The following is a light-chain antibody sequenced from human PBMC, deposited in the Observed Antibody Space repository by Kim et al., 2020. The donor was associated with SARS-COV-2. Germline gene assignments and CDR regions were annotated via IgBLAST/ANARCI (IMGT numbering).Light chain of an antibody. CDR2: AAS. J-gene: IGKJ4*01. V-gene: IGKV1-39*01. CDR3: QQTFSTPLP. Sequence: ASVGYRVTITCRAGRTVGSYLSWYQQKPGRAPNLLIYAASDLESGVPSRFSRSGSGTDFTLTISSLQPEDFATYYCQQTFSTPLPFGGGTKVDIK. CDR1: RTVGSY.